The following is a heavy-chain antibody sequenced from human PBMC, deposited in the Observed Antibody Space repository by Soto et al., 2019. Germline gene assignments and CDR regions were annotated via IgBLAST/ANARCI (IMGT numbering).Heavy chain of an antibody. CDR1: GFSLSTGGMG. V-gene: IGHV2-5*02. J-gene: IGHJ6*02. Sequence: QITLKESGPPLVKPTQTLTLTCTFSGFSLSTGGMGVGWIRQPPGKALEWLALIYWDDDKRYSPSLESRLTITKDTFKNQVVLTMTNMDPVDTATYYCAHSRCGGDCLQSYSSHYYYGVDVWGQGTTVTVSS. CDR2: IYWDDDK. CDR3: AHSRCGGDCLQSYSSHYYYGVDV. D-gene: IGHD2-21*02.